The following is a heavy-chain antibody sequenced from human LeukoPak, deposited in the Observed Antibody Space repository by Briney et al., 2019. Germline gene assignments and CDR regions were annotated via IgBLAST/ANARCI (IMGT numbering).Heavy chain of an antibody. CDR1: GGSISSYY. CDR3: AREVYGDYYYYYYYGMDV. Sequence: ASETLSLTCTVSGGSISSYYWSWIRQPPGKGLEWIGYIYYSGSTYYNPSLKSRVTISVDTSKNQFSLKLSSVTAADTAVYYCAREVYGDYYYYYYYGMDVWGQGTTVTVSS. V-gene: IGHV4-59*12. D-gene: IGHD4-17*01. J-gene: IGHJ6*02. CDR2: IYYSGST.